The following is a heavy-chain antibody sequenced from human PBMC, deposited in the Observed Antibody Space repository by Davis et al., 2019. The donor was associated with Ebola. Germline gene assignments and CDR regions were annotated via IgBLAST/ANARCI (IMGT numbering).Heavy chain of an antibody. V-gene: IGHV3-48*03. J-gene: IGHJ6*02. Sequence: GESLKISCAASGFTFSSYEMNWVRQAPGKGLEWVSYISSSGSTIYYADSVKGRFTISRDNAKHSLYLQLNSLRAEDTAVYYCARDEHHSNSLYYYYGMDVWGQGTTVTGSS. D-gene: IGHD4-11*01. CDR1: GFTFSSYE. CDR3: ARDEHHSNSLYYYYGMDV. CDR2: ISSSGSTI.